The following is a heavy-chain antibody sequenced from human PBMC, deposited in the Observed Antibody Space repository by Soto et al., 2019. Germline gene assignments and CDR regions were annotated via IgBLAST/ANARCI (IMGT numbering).Heavy chain of an antibody. CDR3: ARMGETFRGIRGSGMDV. V-gene: IGHV4-39*01. CDR1: GGSISSSSYY. J-gene: IGHJ6*02. D-gene: IGHD3-10*01. CDR2: VYYSGST. Sequence: SETLSLTCTVSGGSISSSSYYWGWIRQPPGKGLEWIGSVYYSGSTYYSPYRKSRVIISVDTSKNQFSLKRSSVTAADTAVYYCARMGETFRGIRGSGMDVWGLGTTVTVSS.